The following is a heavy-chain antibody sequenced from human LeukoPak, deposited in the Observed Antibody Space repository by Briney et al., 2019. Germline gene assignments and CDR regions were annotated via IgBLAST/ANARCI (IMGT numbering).Heavy chain of an antibody. D-gene: IGHD6-13*01. J-gene: IGHJ4*02. V-gene: IGHV3-7*01. CDR1: GFTFSTYW. Sequence: GGSLRLSCAASGFTFSTYWMSWVRQAPGKGLEWVANIKQDGSENYYVDSVKGRFTISRDNAKNSLYLQMNSLRAEDTAMYDCARDSAGNDYWGQGTLVTVSS. CDR3: ARDSAGNDY. CDR2: IKQDGSEN.